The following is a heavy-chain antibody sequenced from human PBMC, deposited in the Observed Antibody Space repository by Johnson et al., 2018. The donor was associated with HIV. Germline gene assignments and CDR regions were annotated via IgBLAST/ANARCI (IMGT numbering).Heavy chain of an antibody. J-gene: IGHJ3*02. CDR3: ARDMAYYDFWSGELGPRGAFDI. D-gene: IGHD3-3*01. CDR1: GFTFSSYA. V-gene: IGHV3-30*04. Sequence: QVQLVESGGGVVQPGRSLRLSCAASGFTFSSYAMHWVRQAPGKGLEWVAVISYDGSSKYYADSVKGRFTISSDNSKNTLYLQMNSLRAEDTAVYYCARDMAYYDFWSGELGPRGAFDIWGQGTMVTVSS. CDR2: ISYDGSSK.